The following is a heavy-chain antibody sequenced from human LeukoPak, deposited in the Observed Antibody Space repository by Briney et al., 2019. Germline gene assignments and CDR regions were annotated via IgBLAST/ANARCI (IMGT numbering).Heavy chain of an antibody. Sequence: GGSLRLSCAASGFTVSSNYMSWVRQAPGKGLEWVSVIYSGGSTYYADSVKGRFTISRDNSKDTLYLQMNSLRAEDTAVYYCARGTGRESYSSSSEVYWGQGTLVTVSS. J-gene: IGHJ4*02. CDR1: GFTVSSNY. V-gene: IGHV3-53*01. D-gene: IGHD6-6*01. CDR3: ARGTGRESYSSSSEVY. CDR2: IYSGGST.